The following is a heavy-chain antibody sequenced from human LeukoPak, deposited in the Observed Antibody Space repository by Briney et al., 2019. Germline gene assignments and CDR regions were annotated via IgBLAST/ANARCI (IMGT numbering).Heavy chain of an antibody. Sequence: EASVKVSCKASGYSFISYDINWVRQATGQGLEWMGWMNPNSFNTGYAPKFQGRLTMTMNTSIGTAYMELSSLRSDDTAVYYCARGLARESYQEYFDYWGQGTLVTVSS. J-gene: IGHJ4*02. CDR2: MNPNSFNT. CDR3: ARGLARESYQEYFDY. D-gene: IGHD1-26*01. V-gene: IGHV1-8*01. CDR1: GYSFISYD.